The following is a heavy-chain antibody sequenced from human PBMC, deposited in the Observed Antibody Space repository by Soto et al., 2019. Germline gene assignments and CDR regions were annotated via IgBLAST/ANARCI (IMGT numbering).Heavy chain of an antibody. CDR1: GFTFSSYW. D-gene: IGHD3-22*01. CDR2: IKQDGSEK. CDR3: ARDYYDSSGYSHDAFDI. V-gene: IGHV3-7*03. Sequence: ESGGGLVQPGGSLRLSCAASGFTFSSYWMSWVRQAPGKGLEWVANIKQDGSEKYYVDSVKGRFTISRDNAKNSLYLQMNSLRAEDTAVYYCARDYYDSSGYSHDAFDIWGQGTMVTVSS. J-gene: IGHJ3*02.